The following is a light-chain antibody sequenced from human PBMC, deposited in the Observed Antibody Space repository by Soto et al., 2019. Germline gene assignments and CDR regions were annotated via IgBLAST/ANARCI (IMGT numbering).Light chain of an antibody. CDR2: GNS. CDR3: QSYDSSLSVLYV. Sequence: QSVLTQPPSVSGAPGQRVTISCTGSSSNIGAGYDVHWYQQLPGTAPKLLIYGNSNRPSGVLDRFSGSKSGTSASLAITGLQAEDEADYYCQSYDSSLSVLYVFGTGTKVTVL. V-gene: IGLV1-40*01. CDR1: SSNIGAGYD. J-gene: IGLJ1*01.